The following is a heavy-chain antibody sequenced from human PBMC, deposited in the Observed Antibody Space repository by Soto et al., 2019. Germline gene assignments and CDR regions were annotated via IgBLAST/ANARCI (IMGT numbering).Heavy chain of an antibody. CDR3: ARDAAPCGGDCYQPVYFDY. CDR2: ISSSSSTI. Sequence: GGSLRLSCAASGFTFSSYSMNWVRQAPGKGLEWVSYISSSSSTIYYADSVKGRFTISRDNAKNSLYLQMNSLRDEDTAVYYCARDAAPCGGDCYQPVYFDYWGQGTLVTVSS. J-gene: IGHJ4*02. CDR1: GFTFSSYS. D-gene: IGHD2-21*02. V-gene: IGHV3-48*02.